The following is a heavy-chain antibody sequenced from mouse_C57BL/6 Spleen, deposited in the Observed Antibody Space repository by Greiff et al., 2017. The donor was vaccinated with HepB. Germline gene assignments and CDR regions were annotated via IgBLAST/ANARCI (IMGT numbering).Heavy chain of an antibody. Sequence: VQLQQSGAELVRPGASVTLSCKASGYTFTDYEMHWVKQTPVHGLEWIGAIDPETGGTAYNQKFKGKAILTADKSSSTAYMELRSLTSEDSAVYYCTRRAYGNYDYWGQGTTPTVSS. CDR1: GYTFTDYE. CDR3: TRRAYGNYDY. CDR2: IDPETGGT. D-gene: IGHD2-10*02. J-gene: IGHJ2*01. V-gene: IGHV1-15*01.